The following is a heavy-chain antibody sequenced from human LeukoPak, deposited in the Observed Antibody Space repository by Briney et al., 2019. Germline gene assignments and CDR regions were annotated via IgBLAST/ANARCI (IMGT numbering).Heavy chain of an antibody. D-gene: IGHD2-21*02. CDR1: GYTFTSYC. Sequence: ASVKVSCKASGYTFTSYCISWVRQAPGQGLEWMGWISAYNGNTNYAQKLQGRVTMTTDTSTSTAYMELRSLRPDDTAVYYCATCHGEAYCGGDWADYYYYMDVWGKGTTVTISS. CDR3: ATCHGEAYCGGDWADYYYYMDV. CDR2: ISAYNGNT. J-gene: IGHJ6*03. V-gene: IGHV1-18*01.